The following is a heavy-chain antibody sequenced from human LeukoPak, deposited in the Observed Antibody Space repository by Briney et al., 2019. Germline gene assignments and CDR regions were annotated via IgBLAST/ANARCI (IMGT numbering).Heavy chain of an antibody. V-gene: IGHV4-59*11. Sequence: SETLSLTCTVSGGSISSHYWSWIRQPPGKGLEWIGYIYYSGSTNYNPSLKSRVTISVDTSKNRFSLKLSSVTAADTAVYYCARVGRGYDSLSANYYYYYYMDVWGKGTTVTVSS. CDR1: GGSISSHY. J-gene: IGHJ6*03. CDR2: IYYSGST. D-gene: IGHD5-12*01. CDR3: ARVGRGYDSLSANYYYYYYMDV.